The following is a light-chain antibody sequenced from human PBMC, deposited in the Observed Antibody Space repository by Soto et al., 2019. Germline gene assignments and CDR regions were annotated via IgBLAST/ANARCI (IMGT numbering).Light chain of an antibody. V-gene: IGKV1-5*01. J-gene: IGKJ1*01. CDR2: DAS. CDR1: QTISGW. CDR3: QQYNSYSPA. Sequence: DIQMTQSPSTLSASVGDTVTITCRASQTISGWLAWYQQRPGKAPNLLIFDASTLESGVPSRFSGSGSGTEFTLTISSLQPDDFATYYCQQYNSYSPAFGQGTKVDIK.